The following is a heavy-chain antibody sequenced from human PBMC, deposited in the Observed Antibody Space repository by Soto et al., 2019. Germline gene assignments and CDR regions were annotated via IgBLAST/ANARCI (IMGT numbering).Heavy chain of an antibody. J-gene: IGHJ6*02. CDR3: ARASGYDYSHYYYYGMDV. D-gene: IGHD5-12*01. V-gene: IGHV6-1*01. CDR2: TYYRSKWYN. Sequence: PSQTLSLTCAIFGDSVSSNSAAWNWIRQSPSRGLEWLGRTYYRSKWYNDYAVSVKSRITINPDTSKNQFSLQLNSVTPEDTAVYYCARASGYDYSHYYYYGMDVWGQGTTVTVSS. CDR1: GDSVSSNSAA.